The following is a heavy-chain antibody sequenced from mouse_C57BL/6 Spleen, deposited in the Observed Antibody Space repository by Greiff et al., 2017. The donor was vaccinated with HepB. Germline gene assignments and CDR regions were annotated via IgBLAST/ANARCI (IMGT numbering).Heavy chain of an antibody. V-gene: IGHV7-3*01. CDR3: ASETAQAGAWFAY. D-gene: IGHD3-2*02. J-gene: IGHJ3*01. CDR1: GFTFTDYY. CDR2: IRNKANGYTT. Sequence: EVMLVESGGGLVQPGGSLSLSCAASGFTFTDYYMSWVRQPPGKALEWLGFIRNKANGYTTEYSASVKGRFTISRDNSQSILYLQMNALRAEDSATYYCASETAQAGAWFAYWGQGTLVTVSA.